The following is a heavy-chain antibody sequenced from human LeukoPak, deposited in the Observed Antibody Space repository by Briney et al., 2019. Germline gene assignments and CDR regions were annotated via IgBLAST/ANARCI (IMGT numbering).Heavy chain of an antibody. D-gene: IGHD3-10*01. Sequence: GGSLRLSCAASGFTFSSYAMSWVRQAPGKGLEWVSAISGSGGSTYYADSVKGRFTISRDNSKNTLYLQMNSLRAEDTAVYYCAKDGSGSYGTGYYYYMDVWGKGTTVTVSS. J-gene: IGHJ6*03. CDR1: GFTFSSYA. CDR3: AKDGSGSYGTGYYYYMDV. CDR2: ISGSGGST. V-gene: IGHV3-23*01.